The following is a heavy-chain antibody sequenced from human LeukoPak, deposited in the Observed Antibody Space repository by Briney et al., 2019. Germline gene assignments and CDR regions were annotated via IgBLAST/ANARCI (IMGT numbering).Heavy chain of an antibody. CDR3: ARGRRGIFGVVTPLYYFDY. D-gene: IGHD3-3*01. Sequence: SETLSLTCAVYGGSFSGYYWSWIRQPPGKGLGWIGEINHSGSTNYNPSLKSRVTISVDTSKNQFSLELSSVTAADTAVYYCARGRRGIFGVVTPLYYFDYWGQGTLVTVSS. V-gene: IGHV4-34*01. J-gene: IGHJ4*02. CDR1: GGSFSGYY. CDR2: INHSGST.